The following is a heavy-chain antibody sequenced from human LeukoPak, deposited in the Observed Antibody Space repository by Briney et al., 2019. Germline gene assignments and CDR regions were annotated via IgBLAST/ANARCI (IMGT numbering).Heavy chain of an antibody. Sequence: GASVKVSCKASGYTFTSYDINWVRQAPGQGLEWMGWINPNSGGTNYAQKFQGRVTMTRDTSISTAYMELSRLRSDDTAVYYCARDYYDSSGQGWFDPWGQGTLVTVSS. CDR2: INPNSGGT. CDR3: ARDYYDSSGQGWFDP. J-gene: IGHJ5*02. CDR1: GYTFTSYD. D-gene: IGHD3-22*01. V-gene: IGHV1-2*02.